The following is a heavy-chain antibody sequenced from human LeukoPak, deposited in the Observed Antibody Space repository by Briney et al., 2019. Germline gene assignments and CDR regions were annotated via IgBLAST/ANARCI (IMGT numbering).Heavy chain of an antibody. CDR3: ARAGPYSGYESPDY. V-gene: IGHV1-8*01. CDR2: MNPNSGNT. Sequence: ASVKVSCKASGYTFTSYDINWVRQATGQGLEWMGWMNPNSGNTGYAQKFQGRVTMTRNTSISTAYMELSSLRSEDTAVYYCARAGPYSGYESPDYWGQGTLVTVSS. D-gene: IGHD5-12*01. CDR1: GYTFTSYD. J-gene: IGHJ4*02.